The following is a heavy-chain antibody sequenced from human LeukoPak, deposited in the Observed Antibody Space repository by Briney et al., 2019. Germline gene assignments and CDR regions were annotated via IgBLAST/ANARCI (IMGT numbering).Heavy chain of an antibody. CDR2: IKQDGSEI. CDR3: ARGLQYCSI. V-gene: IGHV3-7*04. J-gene: IGHJ4*02. CDR1: GFIFSKYW. Sequence: PGGSLRLSCAASGFIFSKYWMSWVRQAPGKGLEWVANIKQDGSEIYYVDSVKGRFAISRDNAKNSLYLQMNSLRAEDTAVYYCARGLQYCSIWGQGTLVTVSS. D-gene: IGHD4-11*01.